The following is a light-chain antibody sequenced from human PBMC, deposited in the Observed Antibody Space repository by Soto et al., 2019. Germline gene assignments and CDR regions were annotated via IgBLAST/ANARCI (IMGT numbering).Light chain of an antibody. J-gene: IGKJ5*01. CDR3: QQYNNWPPVT. Sequence: EIVMTQSPATLSVSPGERATLSCRASQSVSSNLAWHQQKPGQAPRLLIYGASTRATGIPARFSGSGSGTEFTLTISSLQSEDFAVYSCQQYNNWPPVTFGQGTDWRL. CDR1: QSVSSN. V-gene: IGKV3-15*01. CDR2: GAS.